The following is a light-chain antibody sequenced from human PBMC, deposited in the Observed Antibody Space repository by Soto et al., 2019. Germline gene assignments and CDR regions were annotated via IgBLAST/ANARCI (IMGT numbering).Light chain of an antibody. J-gene: IGKJ4*01. CDR3: QQRSNWPLT. CDR2: DVS. V-gene: IGKV3-11*01. Sequence: EIVLTQSPATLSLSPGERATLSCRASQSVSSSLAWYQQKPGQAPRLLIYDVSNRATGIPARFSGSGSGTDFTLTISSLEPEDFAVYYCQQRSNWPLTFGGGTKVDIK. CDR1: QSVSSS.